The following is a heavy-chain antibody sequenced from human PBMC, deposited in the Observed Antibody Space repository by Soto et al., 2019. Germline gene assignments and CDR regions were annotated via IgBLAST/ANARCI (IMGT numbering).Heavy chain of an antibody. CDR1: GYTFTRYD. V-gene: IGHV1-8*01. J-gene: IGHJ6*02. D-gene: IGHD6-6*01. Sequence: ASVKVSCKASGYTFTRYDINWVRQATGQGLEWMGWMNPNSGNTGYAQKFQGRVTMTRNTSISTAYMELSSLRSEDTAVYYCARSSSSYYYYGMDVWRQGTTVTLSS. CDR2: MNPNSGNT. CDR3: ARSSSSYYYYGMDV.